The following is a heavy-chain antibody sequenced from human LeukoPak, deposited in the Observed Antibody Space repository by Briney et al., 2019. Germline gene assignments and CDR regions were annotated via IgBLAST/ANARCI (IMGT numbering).Heavy chain of an antibody. CDR3: ARRGAKDPTTYYYYGMDV. V-gene: IGHV1-18*01. CDR2: ISAYNGNT. CDR1: GYTFTSYG. D-gene: IGHD1-26*01. J-gene: IGHJ6*02. Sequence: EASVKVSCKASGYTFTSYGISWVRQAPGQGLEWMGWISAYNGNTNYAQKLQGRVTMTTDTSTSTAYMELRSLRSDDTAVYYCARRGAKDPTTYYYYGMDVWGQGTTVTVSS.